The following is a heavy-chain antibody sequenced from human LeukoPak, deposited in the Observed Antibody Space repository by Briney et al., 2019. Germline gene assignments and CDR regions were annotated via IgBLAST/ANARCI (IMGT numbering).Heavy chain of an antibody. J-gene: IGHJ4*02. Sequence: GGSLRLSCAASEFDFSSHAMTWVRQAPGKGLEWVSAISISGSKTYYADSVKGRFTISRDNSKNTLYLQMDSLRAEDTAVYYCANEIRPNDYWGQGTQVTVSS. CDR3: ANEIRPNDY. D-gene: IGHD4-17*01. CDR1: EFDFSSHA. V-gene: IGHV3-23*01. CDR2: ISISGSKT.